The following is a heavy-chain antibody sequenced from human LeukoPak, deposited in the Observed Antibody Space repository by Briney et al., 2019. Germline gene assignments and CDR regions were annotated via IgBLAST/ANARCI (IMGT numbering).Heavy chain of an antibody. D-gene: IGHD1-26*01. Sequence: GGSLRLSCSASGFTFSSYAMHWVRQAPGKGLEYVSAISSNGGSTYYADSVKGRFTISRDNSKNTLYLQMSSQRAEDTAVYYCVNAPQWELLYYWGQGTLVTVSS. CDR2: ISSNGGST. V-gene: IGHV3-64D*09. J-gene: IGHJ4*02. CDR3: VNAPQWELLYY. CDR1: GFTFSSYA.